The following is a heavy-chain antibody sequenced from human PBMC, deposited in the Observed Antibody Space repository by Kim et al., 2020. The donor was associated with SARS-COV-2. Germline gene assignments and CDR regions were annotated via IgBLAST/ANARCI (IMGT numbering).Heavy chain of an antibody. CDR1: GFTFSSYA. J-gene: IGHJ5*02. V-gene: IGHV3-30*04. Sequence: GGSLRLSCAASGFTFSSYAMHWVRQAPGKGLEWVAVISYDGSNKYYADSVKGRFTISRDNSKNTLYLQMNSLRAEDTAVYYCARDFLRYFDWFPGDWFDPWGQGTLVTVSS. CDR3: ARDFLRYFDWFPGDWFDP. CDR2: ISYDGSNK. D-gene: IGHD3-9*01.